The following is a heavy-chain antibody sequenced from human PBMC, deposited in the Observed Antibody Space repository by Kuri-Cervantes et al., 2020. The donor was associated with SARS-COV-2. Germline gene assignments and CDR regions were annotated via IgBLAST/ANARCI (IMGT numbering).Heavy chain of an antibody. V-gene: IGHV3-23*01. CDR2: ISGSGDDT. Sequence: GGSLRLSCAASGLSFSNDAMSWVRQAPGKGLEWVSSISGSGDDTHYADSVKGRFTISRDNSKNTLYLQMNSLRAEDTAVYYCAKGGSILATINRWASSWGQGTLVTVSS. CDR1: GLSFSNDA. D-gene: IGHD5-12*01. CDR3: AKGGSILATINRWASS. J-gene: IGHJ5*02.